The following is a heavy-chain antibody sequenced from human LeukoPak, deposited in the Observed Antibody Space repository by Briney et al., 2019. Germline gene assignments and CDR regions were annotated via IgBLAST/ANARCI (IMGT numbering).Heavy chain of an antibody. CDR2: IIPIFGTA. CDR1: GGTFSSYA. Sequence: SVKVSCKASGGTFSSYAISWVRQAPGQGLEWMGGIIPIFGTANYAQKFQGRVTITADESTSTAYMELSSLRSEDTAVYYCARGNHDFWSGYPNWFDPWGQGTLVTVSS. J-gene: IGHJ5*02. D-gene: IGHD3-3*01. CDR3: ARGNHDFWSGYPNWFDP. V-gene: IGHV1-69*01.